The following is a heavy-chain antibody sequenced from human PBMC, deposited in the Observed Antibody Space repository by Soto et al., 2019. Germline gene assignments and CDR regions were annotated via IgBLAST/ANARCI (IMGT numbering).Heavy chain of an antibody. V-gene: IGHV1-18*01. CDR3: TRGENGFDY. Sequence: ASVKVSCKASGYTFISFGIYWVRQAPGQGLEWMGYINSYNAKTNYGKKFQGRVSMTTDTSTSTAYMELKNLTSDDAAMYYCTRGENGFDYWG. CDR2: INSYNAKT. J-gene: IGHJ4*01. D-gene: IGHD2-8*01. CDR1: GYTFISFG.